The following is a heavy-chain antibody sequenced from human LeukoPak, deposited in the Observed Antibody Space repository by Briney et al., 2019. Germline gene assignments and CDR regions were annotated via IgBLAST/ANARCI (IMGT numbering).Heavy chain of an antibody. V-gene: IGHV1-24*01. J-gene: IGHJ3*02. Sequence: ASVKVSCRVSGYTLTELSMHWVRQAPGKGLEWMGGFDPEDGETIYAQKFQGRVTMTEDTSTDTAYMELSSLRSEDTAVYYCARVGGSSWYYAFDIWGQGTMVTVSS. CDR2: FDPEDGET. D-gene: IGHD6-13*01. CDR1: GYTLTELS. CDR3: ARVGGSSWYYAFDI.